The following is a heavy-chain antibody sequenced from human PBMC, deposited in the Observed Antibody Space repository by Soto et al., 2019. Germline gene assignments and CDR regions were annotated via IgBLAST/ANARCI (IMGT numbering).Heavy chain of an antibody. CDR1: GGSISSYY. V-gene: IGHV4-59*01. D-gene: IGHD6-13*01. J-gene: IGHJ6*02. Sequence: SETLSLTCTVSGGSISSYYWSWIRQPPGKGLEWIGYIYYSGSTNYNPSLKSRVTISVDTSKNQFSLKLSSVTAADTAVYYCARDIAAADDGSTYYYYGMDVWGQGTTVTVSS. CDR3: ARDIAAADDGSTYYYYGMDV. CDR2: IYYSGST.